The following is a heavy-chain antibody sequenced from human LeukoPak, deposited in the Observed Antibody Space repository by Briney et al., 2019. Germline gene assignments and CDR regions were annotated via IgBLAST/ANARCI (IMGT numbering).Heavy chain of an antibody. CDR3: AKDRIEVYAIIDY. Sequence: GGSLRLSCAASGFTFSSYAMSWVRQAPGKGLEWVSASSGSGGSTYYADSVKGRFTISRDNSKNTLYLQMNSLRAEDTAVYYCAKDRIEVYAIIDYWGQGTLVTVSS. V-gene: IGHV3-23*01. J-gene: IGHJ4*02. D-gene: IGHD2-8*01. CDR2: SSGSGGST. CDR1: GFTFSSYA.